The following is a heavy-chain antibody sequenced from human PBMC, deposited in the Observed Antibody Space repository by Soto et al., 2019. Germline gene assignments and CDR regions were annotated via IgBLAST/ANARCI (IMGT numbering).Heavy chain of an antibody. CDR1: SFSFSKFA. CDR3: AREGDSSGYPVYFGF. Sequence: PGESLRPACAASSFSFSKFAMHWVRQAPGKGLECVAVIWFDGSNRDYADSVKGRSTVSRDNSENTLSLQMNNLRADDTGVYYCAREGDSSGYPVYFGFWGQGTVVTVSS. D-gene: IGHD3-22*01. V-gene: IGHV3-33*01. CDR2: IWFDGSNR. J-gene: IGHJ4*02.